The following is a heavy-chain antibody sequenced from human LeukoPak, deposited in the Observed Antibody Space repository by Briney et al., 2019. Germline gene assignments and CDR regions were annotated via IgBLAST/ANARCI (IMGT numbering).Heavy chain of an antibody. V-gene: IGHV3-9*01. CDR1: GFTFDDYA. J-gene: IGHJ4*02. CDR3: ARDRYAPGYCSSTSCRRH. CDR2: ISWNSGSI. D-gene: IGHD2-2*01. Sequence: GGSLRLSCAASGFTFDDYAMHWVRQALGKGLEWVSGISWNSGSIGYADSVKGRFTISRDNAKNSLYLQMNSLRAEDTAVYYCARDRYAPGYCSSTSCRRHWGQGTLVTVSS.